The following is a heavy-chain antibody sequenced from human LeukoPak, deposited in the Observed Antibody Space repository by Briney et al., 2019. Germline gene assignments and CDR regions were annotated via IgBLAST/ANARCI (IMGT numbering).Heavy chain of an antibody. CDR1: GASIRNYY. J-gene: IGHJ4*02. D-gene: IGHD1-26*01. Sequence: SETLSLTCIVSGASIRNYYWSWIRQTPEKGLEWMGHIHTSGGSSYYPSLKSRLTMSIDTSRNQLSLKLTSVTAADTALYFCARLGSYHDFWGQGALVTVSS. CDR2: IHTSGGS. CDR3: ARLGSYHDF. V-gene: IGHV4-4*09.